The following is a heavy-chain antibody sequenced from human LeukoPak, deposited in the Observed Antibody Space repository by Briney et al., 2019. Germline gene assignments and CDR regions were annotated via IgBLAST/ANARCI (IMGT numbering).Heavy chain of an antibody. D-gene: IGHD3-3*02. CDR1: GGSISSSSYY. CDR2: IYYSGST. Sequence: SETLSLTCTVSGGSISSSSYYGGWIRQPPGKGLEWIRSIYYSGSTYYKPPLKSRVTISVDTSKNQFSLKLRSVTAADTAVYYCARSSTFYFDYWGQGTLVTVSS. J-gene: IGHJ4*02. V-gene: IGHV4-39*01. CDR3: ARSSTFYFDY.